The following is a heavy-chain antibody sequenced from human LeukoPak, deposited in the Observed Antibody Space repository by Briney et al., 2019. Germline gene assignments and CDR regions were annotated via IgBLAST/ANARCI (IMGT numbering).Heavy chain of an antibody. V-gene: IGHV1-3*01. CDR1: GYTFTSYA. CDR3: AVGTTGSTVHFDY. CDR2: ISAANGKT. J-gene: IGHJ4*02. D-gene: IGHD4-17*01. Sequence: ASVKVSCKASGYTFTSYAIHWVRQAPGQSLEWMGWISAANGKTKYSQMFQGRVTVTRDTSASAAYMELSSLKSEDTAVYYCAVGTTGSTVHFDYWGQGTLATVSS.